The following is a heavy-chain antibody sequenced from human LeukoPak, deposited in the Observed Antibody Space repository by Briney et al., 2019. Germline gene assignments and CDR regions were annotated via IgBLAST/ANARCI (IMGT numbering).Heavy chain of an antibody. CDR3: ARDGLPRKGSRPPSWFDP. J-gene: IGHJ5*02. CDR2: INPSGGST. V-gene: IGHV1-46*01. D-gene: IGHD6-6*01. Sequence: ASVKVSCKTSGYTFTGYYMFWVRQAPGQGLEWMAWINPSGGSTSYAQKFQGRVTMTRDTSTSTVYMELSSLRSEDTAVYYCARDGLPRKGSRPPSWFDPWGQGTLVTVSS. CDR1: GYTFTGYY.